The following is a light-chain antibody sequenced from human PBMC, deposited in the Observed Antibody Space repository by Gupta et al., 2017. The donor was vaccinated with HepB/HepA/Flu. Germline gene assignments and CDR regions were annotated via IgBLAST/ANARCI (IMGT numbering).Light chain of an antibody. CDR1: SSNIGSNT. J-gene: IGLJ1*01. V-gene: IGLV1-44*01. CDR3: AAWEDSLDGHV. CDR2: SNN. Sequence: QSVLTQPPSASGTPGQRVPISWSGSSSNIGSNTVNGYQQLPATAPKLLIYSNNQRPSGVPDRFSGSKSGTSASLAISGLQSEDEADYYCAAWEDSLDGHVFGTGTKVTVL.